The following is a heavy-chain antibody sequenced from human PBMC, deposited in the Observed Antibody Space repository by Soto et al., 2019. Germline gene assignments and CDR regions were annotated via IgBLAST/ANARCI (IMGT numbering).Heavy chain of an antibody. V-gene: IGHV4-34*01. Sequence: PSETLSLTCAVYGGSFSGYYWSWIRQPPGKGLEWIGEINHSGSTNYNPSLKSRVTISVDTSKNQFSLKLSSVTAADTAVYYCARRGQLLYAYWGQGTLVTVSS. CDR1: GGSFSGYY. CDR3: ARRGQLLYAY. CDR2: INHSGST. J-gene: IGHJ4*02. D-gene: IGHD2-2*02.